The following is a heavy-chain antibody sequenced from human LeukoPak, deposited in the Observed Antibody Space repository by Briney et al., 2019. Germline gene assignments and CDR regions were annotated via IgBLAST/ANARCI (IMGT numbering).Heavy chain of an antibody. D-gene: IGHD5-12*01. J-gene: IGHJ6*02. CDR3: AREAVYSGYDFGDYYYYGMDV. Sequence: GGSLRLSCAASGFTLSAYYMSWIRQAPGKRLEWVSYISSSGSTIYYADSVKGRFTISRDNAKNSLYLQMNSLRAEDTAVYYCAREAVYSGYDFGDYYYYGMDVWGQGTTVTVSS. CDR1: GFTLSAYY. V-gene: IGHV3-11*01. CDR2: ISSSGSTI.